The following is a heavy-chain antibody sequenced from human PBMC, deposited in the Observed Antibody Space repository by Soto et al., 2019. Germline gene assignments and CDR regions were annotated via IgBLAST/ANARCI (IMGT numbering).Heavy chain of an antibody. Sequence: QVQLVESGGGVVQPGRSLRLSCAASGFTFSNYGMHWVRQAPGKGLAWVAIIWHDGNNKYYAASVRGRFIISRDNSKNRLYLQMNSLRAEDTAVYYCASDLVGASDSYGLDVCGQGTPVTVSS. CDR2: IWHDGNNK. D-gene: IGHD1-26*01. V-gene: IGHV3-33*01. CDR3: ASDLVGASDSYGLDV. J-gene: IGHJ6*02. CDR1: GFTFSNYG.